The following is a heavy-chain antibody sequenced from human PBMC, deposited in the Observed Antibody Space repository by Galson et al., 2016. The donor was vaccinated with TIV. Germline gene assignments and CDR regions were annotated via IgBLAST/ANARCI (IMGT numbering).Heavy chain of an antibody. CDR3: ARERILLSAAVPRTNWFDP. Sequence: SLRLSCAVSGFTFNNYWMSWVRQAPGKGLEWISYIGSSGSPIVYADSVKGRFTISRDNAKNSVYLQMNSLRVEDTAVYYCARERILLSAAVPRTNWFDPWGQGTLVTVSS. CDR2: IGSSGSPI. CDR1: GFTFNNYW. D-gene: IGHD2-2*01. J-gene: IGHJ5*02. V-gene: IGHV3-11*01.